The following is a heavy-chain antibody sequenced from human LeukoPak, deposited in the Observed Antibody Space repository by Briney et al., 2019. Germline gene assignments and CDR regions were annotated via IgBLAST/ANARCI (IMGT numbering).Heavy chain of an antibody. D-gene: IGHD3-22*01. CDR2: INPSGGSA. V-gene: IGHV1-46*01. CDR3: ARLADYDSSGYLSY. CDR1: GYTFTRYY. Sequence: ASVKVSCKASGYTFTRYYMHWVRQAPGQGLEWMGIINPSGGSARYAQKLQGRVTMTRDTSTSTVYMEVSSLRSEDTAVYYCARLADYDSSGYLSYWGQGTLVTDPS. J-gene: IGHJ4*02.